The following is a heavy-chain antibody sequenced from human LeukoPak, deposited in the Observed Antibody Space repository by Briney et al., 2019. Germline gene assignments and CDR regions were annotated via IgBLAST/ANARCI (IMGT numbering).Heavy chain of an antibody. CDR3: AKEAAYCGGDCYSGSDY. D-gene: IGHD2-21*02. J-gene: IGHJ4*02. CDR2: ISYDGSNK. V-gene: IGHV3-30*18. CDR1: GFTFSSYG. Sequence: GGSLRLSCAASGFTFSSYGMHWVRQAPGKGLEWVAVISYDGSNKYYADSVKGRFTISRDNSKNTLYLQMNSLRAEDTAVYCCAKEAAYCGGDCYSGSDYWGQGTLVTVSS.